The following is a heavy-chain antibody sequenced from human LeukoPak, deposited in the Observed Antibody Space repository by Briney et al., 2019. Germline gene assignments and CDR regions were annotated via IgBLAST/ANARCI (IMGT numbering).Heavy chain of an antibody. CDR1: GGTFSSYA. V-gene: IGHV1-69*04. D-gene: IGHD5-24*01. Sequence: SVKVSCKASGGTFSSYAISWVRQAPGQELEWMGRIIPIFGIANYAQKFQGRVTITADKSTSTAYMELSSLRSEDTAVYYCARGGSRDGYNYDYWGQGTLVTVSS. J-gene: IGHJ4*02. CDR3: ARGGSRDGYNYDY. CDR2: IIPIFGIA.